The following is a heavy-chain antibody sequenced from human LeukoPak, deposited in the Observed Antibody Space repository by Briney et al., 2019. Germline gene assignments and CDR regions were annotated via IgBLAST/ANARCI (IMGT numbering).Heavy chain of an antibody. CDR2: IYYSGST. Sequence: SETLSLTCTVSGGSISSYYWRWIRQPPGKGLEWIEYIYYSGSTNYNPSLKSRVTISVDTSKNQFSPKLSSVTAADTAVYYCARGGVRDYYFDYWGQGTLVTVSS. CDR3: ARGGVRDYYFDY. CDR1: GGSISSYY. J-gene: IGHJ4*02. V-gene: IGHV4-59*01. D-gene: IGHD3-10*01.